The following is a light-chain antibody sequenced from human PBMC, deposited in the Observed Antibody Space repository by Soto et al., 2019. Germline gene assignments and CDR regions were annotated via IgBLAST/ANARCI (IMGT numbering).Light chain of an antibody. V-gene: IGKV3-20*01. Sequence: EIVLTQSPGTLSFSPGERATLSCRASQSVSTYLAWYQQKPGQAPRLLIYGASTRATGLPDRFGGSGSGTDFTLTISRLEPEDFAVYYCQQYGSLPQTFGQGTKLEIK. J-gene: IGKJ2*01. CDR2: GAS. CDR3: QQYGSLPQT. CDR1: QSVSTY.